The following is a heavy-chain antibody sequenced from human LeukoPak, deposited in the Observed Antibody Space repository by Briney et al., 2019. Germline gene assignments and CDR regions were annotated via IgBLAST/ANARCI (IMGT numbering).Heavy chain of an antibody. D-gene: IGHD5-24*01. CDR1: GFTFSSYA. CDR2: ISGSGGST. Sequence: GGSLRLSCAASGFTFSSYAMSWVRQAPGKGLEWVSAISGSGGSTYYADSVKGRFTISRDNSKNTLYLQMNSLRAEDTAVYYCARDLGHGYNRDWYFDLWGRGTLVTVSS. V-gene: IGHV3-23*01. CDR3: ARDLGHGYNRDWYFDL. J-gene: IGHJ2*01.